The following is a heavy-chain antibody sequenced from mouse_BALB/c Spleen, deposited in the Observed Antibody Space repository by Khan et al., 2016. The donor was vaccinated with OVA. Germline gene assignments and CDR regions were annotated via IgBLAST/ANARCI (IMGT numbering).Heavy chain of an antibody. CDR2: IYPGDGDT. CDR1: GYAFSSSW. CDR3: ARSDGNSWFAY. V-gene: IGHV1-82*01. Sequence: QVQLQQSGPELVKPGASVKISCKASGYAFSSSWMNWVKQRPGQGLEWIGRIYPGDGDTNYNGKFKGKATLTADKSSSTAYTKLSSLTSVDSAVYFGARSDGNSWFAYWGQGTLVTVSA. J-gene: IGHJ3*01. D-gene: IGHD2-1*01.